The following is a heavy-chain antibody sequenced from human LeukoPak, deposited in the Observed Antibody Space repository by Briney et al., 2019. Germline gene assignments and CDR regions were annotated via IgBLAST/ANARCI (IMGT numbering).Heavy chain of an antibody. J-gene: IGHJ4*02. D-gene: IGHD3-3*01. CDR1: GYTFTGYY. CDR2: INPNSGGT. V-gene: IGHV1-2*02. CDR3: ARGQDPSLEWLLSFDY. Sequence: ASVKVSCKASGYTFTGYYVLWVRQAPGQGLEGMGWINPNSGGTKYAQKFQGRVTMTRDTSISTAYMELSRLRSDDTAVYYCARGQDPSLEWLLSFDYWGQGTLVTVSS.